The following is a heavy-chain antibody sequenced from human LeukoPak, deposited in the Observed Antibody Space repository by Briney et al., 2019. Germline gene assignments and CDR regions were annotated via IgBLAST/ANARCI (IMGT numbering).Heavy chain of an antibody. D-gene: IGHD2-2*01. CDR1: GFTFSSYG. J-gene: IGHJ5*02. Sequence: GGSLRLSCAASGFTFSSYGMHWVRQAPGKGLEWVAFIRYDGSNKYYADSVKGRFTISRDNSKNTLYLQMNSLRAEDTAVYYCARVVVPAAPTWFDPWGQGTLVTVSS. V-gene: IGHV3-30*02. CDR3: ARVVVPAAPTWFDP. CDR2: IRYDGSNK.